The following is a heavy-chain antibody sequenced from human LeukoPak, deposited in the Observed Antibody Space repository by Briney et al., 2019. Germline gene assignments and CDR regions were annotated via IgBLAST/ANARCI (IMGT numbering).Heavy chain of an antibody. CDR2: IRYDGSNK. Sequence: GGSLRLSCAASGFTFSSYGMHWVRQAPGKGLEWVSFIRYDGSNKYYADSVKGRFTISRDNSKNTLYLQMNSLRAEDTAVYYCAKDQVALGYNWFDPWGQGTLVTVSS. V-gene: IGHV3-30*02. CDR1: GFTFSSYG. J-gene: IGHJ5*02. D-gene: IGHD2-15*01. CDR3: AKDQVALGYNWFDP.